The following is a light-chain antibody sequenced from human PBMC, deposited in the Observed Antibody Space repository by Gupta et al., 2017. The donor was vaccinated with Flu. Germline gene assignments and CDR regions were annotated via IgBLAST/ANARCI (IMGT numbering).Light chain of an antibody. V-gene: IGKV1-39*01. CDR1: QTIASY. CDR2: AAS. CDR3: QQFYSLPWT. J-gene: IGKJ1*01. Sequence: DIQMTQSPSSLSASVGDSVTITCRASQTIASYLNWYQQKPGKAPKLLIYAASKLEGGFPPRFGGSGSATDFTLTITDVHPEDMATYYCQQFYSLPWTFGQGTNV.